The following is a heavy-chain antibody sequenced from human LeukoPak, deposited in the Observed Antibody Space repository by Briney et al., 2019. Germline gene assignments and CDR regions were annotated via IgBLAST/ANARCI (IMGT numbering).Heavy chain of an antibody. CDR3: ARTYYDFWSGFNAFDI. V-gene: IGHV4-38-2*01. CDR2: IYHSGST. D-gene: IGHD3-3*01. CDR1: GYSISSGYY. Sequence: PSGTLSLTCAVSGYSISSGYYWGWIRQPPGKGLEWIGSIYHSGSTYYNPSLKSRVTISVDTSKNQFSLKLSSVTAADTAVYYCARTYYDFWSGFNAFDIWGQGTMVTVSS. J-gene: IGHJ3*02.